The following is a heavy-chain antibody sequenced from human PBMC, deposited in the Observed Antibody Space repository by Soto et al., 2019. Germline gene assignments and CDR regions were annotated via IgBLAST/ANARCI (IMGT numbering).Heavy chain of an antibody. CDR2: IWYDGSNK. J-gene: IGHJ4*02. D-gene: IGHD6-13*01. CDR1: GFTFSSYG. CDR3: ARDLSSSWLGGGVDY. V-gene: IGHV3-33*01. Sequence: QVQLVESGGGVVQPGRSLRLSCAASGFTFSSYGMHWVRQAPGKGLEWVAVIWYDGSNKYYADSVKGRFTISRDNSKNTLYLQRNSLRAEDTAVYYWARDLSSSWLGGGVDYWGQGTLVTVSS.